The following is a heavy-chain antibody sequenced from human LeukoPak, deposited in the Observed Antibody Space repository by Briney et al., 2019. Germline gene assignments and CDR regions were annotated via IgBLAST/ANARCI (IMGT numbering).Heavy chain of an antibody. CDR3: ARGSVLGPDWYFDL. D-gene: IGHD3-10*02. CDR2: TYHRSKWYN. V-gene: IGHV6-1*01. J-gene: IGHJ2*01. Sequence: SQTLSLTCAISGDIVSSNSAAWNWIRQSPSRGLEWLGRTYHRSKWYNDYAVSVKSRITINPDTSKNQFSLQLNSVTPEDTAVYYCARGSVLGPDWYFDLWGRGTLVTVSS. CDR1: GDIVSSNSAA.